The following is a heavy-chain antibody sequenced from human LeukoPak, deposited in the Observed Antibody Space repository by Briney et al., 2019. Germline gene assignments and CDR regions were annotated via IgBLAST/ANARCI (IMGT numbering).Heavy chain of an antibody. CDR2: IWYDGSNK. D-gene: IGHD4-11*01. J-gene: IGHJ4*02. V-gene: IGHV3-33*01. CDR1: GFTFSSYG. CDR3: ARVDYSNEFDY. Sequence: GGSLRLSCAASGFTFSSYGMHWVRQAPAKGLEWVAVIWYDGSNKYYADSVKGRFTISRDNSKNTLYLQMNSLRAEDTAVYYCARVDYSNEFDYWGQGTLVTVSS.